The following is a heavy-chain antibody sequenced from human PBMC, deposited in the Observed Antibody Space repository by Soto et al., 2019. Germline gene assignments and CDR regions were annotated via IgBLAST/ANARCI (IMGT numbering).Heavy chain of an antibody. CDR3: ARGLITIFSNYYGMDV. CDR2: MNPNSGNT. Sequence: QVQLVQSGAEVKKPGASVKVSCKASGYTFTSYDINWVRQATGQGLEWMGWMNPNSGNTGYAQKFQGRVTMTRNTSISTAYMELSSLRSEDTAVYYCARGLITIFSNYYGMDVWGQGTTVTVSS. J-gene: IGHJ6*02. CDR1: GYTFTSYD. V-gene: IGHV1-8*01. D-gene: IGHD3-9*01.